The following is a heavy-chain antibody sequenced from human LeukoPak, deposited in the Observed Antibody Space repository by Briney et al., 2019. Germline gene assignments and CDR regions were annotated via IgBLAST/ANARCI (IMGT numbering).Heavy chain of an antibody. J-gene: IGHJ4*02. D-gene: IGHD2-8*01. Sequence: SETLSLTCTLSGRSISSISYYWGWIRQPPGKGLEWIGRIYYGGSTYYNPSLKSRVTISVDTSKNQFSLKLSSVTAADTAVYYCARVGYCTNGVCSQRIFDYWGQGTLVTVSS. CDR3: ARVGYCTNGVCSQRIFDY. CDR1: GRSISSISYY. V-gene: IGHV4-39*01. CDR2: IYYGGST.